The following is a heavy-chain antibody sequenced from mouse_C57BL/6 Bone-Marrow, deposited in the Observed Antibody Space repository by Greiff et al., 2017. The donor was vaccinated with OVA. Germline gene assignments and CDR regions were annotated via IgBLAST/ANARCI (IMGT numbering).Heavy chain of an antibody. CDR3: ARKGALGYYYDY. Sequence: QVQLQQSGAELARPGASVKLSCKASGYTFTSYGISWVKQRTGQGLEWIGEIYPRSGNTYYNEKFKGKATLTADKSSSTAYMELRSLTSEDSAVYFCARKGALGYYYDYWGQGTTLTVSS. CDR1: GYTFTSYG. CDR2: IYPRSGNT. D-gene: IGHD3-1*01. V-gene: IGHV1-81*01. J-gene: IGHJ2*01.